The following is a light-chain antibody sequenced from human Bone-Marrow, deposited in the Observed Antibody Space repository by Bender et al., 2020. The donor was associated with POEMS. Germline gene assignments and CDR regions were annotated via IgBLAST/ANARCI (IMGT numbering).Light chain of an antibody. Sequence: QSALTQPPSASGSPGQSVTISCAGTSSDVGSYNYVSWYQQHPGKAPKLMIYEVNKRPSGVPDRFSGSKSGNTASLTVSGLQSDDEADYYCSSYGGSNNLVFGGGTKLTVL. J-gene: IGLJ2*01. CDR2: EVN. V-gene: IGLV2-8*01. CDR1: SSDVGSYNY. CDR3: SSYGGSNNLV.